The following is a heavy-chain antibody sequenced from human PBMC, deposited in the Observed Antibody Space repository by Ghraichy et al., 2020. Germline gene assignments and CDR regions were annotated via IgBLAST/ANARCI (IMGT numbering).Heavy chain of an antibody. V-gene: IGHV3-23*01. CDR2: ISGSGGST. D-gene: IGHD3-22*01. CDR1: GFTFSSYA. CDR3: VRRAIVVVIKGFDY. J-gene: IGHJ4*02. Sequence: SCAASGFTFSSYAMSWVRQAPGKGLEWVSAISGSGGSTYYADSVKGRFTISRDNSKNTLYLQMNSLRAEDTAVYYCVRRAIVVVIKGFDYWGQGTLVTVSS.